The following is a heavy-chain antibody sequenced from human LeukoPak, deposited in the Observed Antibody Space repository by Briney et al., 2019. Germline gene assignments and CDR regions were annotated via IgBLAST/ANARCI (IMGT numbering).Heavy chain of an antibody. Sequence: GGSLRLSCAVSGFTFSTYAMHWVRQAPGKGLEWVAVISYDGRNQKYADSARGGFTISRDNSKNTLYLQMNSLRAEDTAVYYCAREGVGGMDVWGQGTTVTVSS. CDR3: AREGVGGMDV. CDR1: GFTFSTYA. V-gene: IGHV3-30*04. J-gene: IGHJ6*02. CDR2: ISYDGRNQ. D-gene: IGHD1-26*01.